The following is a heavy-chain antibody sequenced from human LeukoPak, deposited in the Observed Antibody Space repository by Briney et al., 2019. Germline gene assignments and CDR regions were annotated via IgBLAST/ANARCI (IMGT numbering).Heavy chain of an antibody. CDR3: ARFSRITWGDWGDAFDV. D-gene: IGHD2-21*02. CDR2: IDDGGNT. CDR1: GGSFSDYF. V-gene: IGHV4-34*01. J-gene: IGHJ3*01. Sequence: PSETLSLMCSVYGGSFSDYFWSWIRQPPGKGLVWIGEIDDGGNTNYNPSLMSRVIVAMEKSKKQFSLVMRSVTAADTAVYYCARFSRITWGDWGDAFDVWGQGATVIVSS.